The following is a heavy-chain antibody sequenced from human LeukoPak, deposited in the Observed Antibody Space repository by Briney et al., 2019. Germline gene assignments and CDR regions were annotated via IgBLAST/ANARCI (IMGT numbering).Heavy chain of an antibody. CDR1: GGSISSYY. Sequence: ASETLSLTCTVSGGSISSYYWSWIRQPPGKGLEWIGYIYYSGSTNYNPSLKSRVTISVDTSKNQFSLKLSSVTAADTAVYYCARSSKKSGSHAFDIWGQGTMVTVSS. CDR3: ARSSKKSGSHAFDI. J-gene: IGHJ3*02. D-gene: IGHD1-26*01. CDR2: IYYSGST. V-gene: IGHV4-59*01.